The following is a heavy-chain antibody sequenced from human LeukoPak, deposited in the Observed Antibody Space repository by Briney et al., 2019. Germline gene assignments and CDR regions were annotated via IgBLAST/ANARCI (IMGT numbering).Heavy chain of an antibody. Sequence: SEPLSLTCSVSGASMTSSTSYWTWIRQSPGRGLEWIGSLSYNGTLYYKPSLKIRVTITIATSKRQFLLKLNSLTAAGRATYDCATRTTLVVAAESWGQGTLGSVSS. V-gene: IGHV4-39*01. CDR3: ATRTTLVVAAES. J-gene: IGHJ5*02. CDR1: GASMTSSTSY. CDR2: LSYNGTL. D-gene: IGHD2-15*01.